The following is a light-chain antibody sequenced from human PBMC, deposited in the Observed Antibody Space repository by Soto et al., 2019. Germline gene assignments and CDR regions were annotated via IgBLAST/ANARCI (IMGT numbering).Light chain of an antibody. Sequence: DIQMTQSPSTLSASVGDRVIITCRASQSIDSWLAWYQQKPGKTPNLLIYEASSLESGVPSRFSGSGSGTEFTLTISSLQPDDFATYYCQQYSSYSAGTFGQGTKVEIK. V-gene: IGKV1-5*03. J-gene: IGKJ1*01. CDR1: QSIDSW. CDR3: QQYSSYSAGT. CDR2: EAS.